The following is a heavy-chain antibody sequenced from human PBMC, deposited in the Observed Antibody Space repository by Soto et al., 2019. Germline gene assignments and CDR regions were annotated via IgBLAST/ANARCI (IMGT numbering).Heavy chain of an antibody. Sequence: SETLSLTCTVSGGDISTYYWHWIRQAPGRGLEWIGYMYKSANTNYNSSIRSRVTISVDTSKRQLSLKLNSVTVADTAVYYFARSAYCGSACYYYFDSWGPGTLVT. V-gene: IGHV4-59*01. D-gene: IGHD2-21*02. CDR2: MYKSANT. CDR3: ARSAYCGSACYYYFDS. CDR1: GGDISTYY. J-gene: IGHJ4*02.